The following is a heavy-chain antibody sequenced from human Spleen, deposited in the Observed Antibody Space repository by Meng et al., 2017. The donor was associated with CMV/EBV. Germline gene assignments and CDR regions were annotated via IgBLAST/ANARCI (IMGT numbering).Heavy chain of an antibody. CDR2: IYPGDSDT. Sequence: KVSCKGSGYSFTSYWIGWVRQMPGKGLEWMGIIYPGDSDTRYSPSFQGQVTISADKSISTAYLQWSSLKASDTAMYYCARRQYSSSPVDAFDIWGQGTMVTVSS. V-gene: IGHV5-51*01. D-gene: IGHD6-6*01. CDR3: ARRQYSSSPVDAFDI. CDR1: GYSFTSYW. J-gene: IGHJ3*02.